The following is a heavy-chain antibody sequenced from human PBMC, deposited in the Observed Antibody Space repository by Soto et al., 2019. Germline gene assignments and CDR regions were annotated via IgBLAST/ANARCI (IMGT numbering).Heavy chain of an antibody. CDR2: IRSKSYGGTT. D-gene: IGHD3-22*01. CDR1: GFILDEYA. CDR3: ARLDYYDRSGSYSGMDV. J-gene: IGHJ6*02. V-gene: IGHV3-49*04. Sequence: GGSLRRSCIGSGFILDEYAMTWVRQAPGKGLEWVGFIRSKSYGGTTEYAASVKGRFIISRDDSKTIAYLQINSLKTEDTAVYFCARLDYYDRSGSYSGMDVWGQGTTVTVSS.